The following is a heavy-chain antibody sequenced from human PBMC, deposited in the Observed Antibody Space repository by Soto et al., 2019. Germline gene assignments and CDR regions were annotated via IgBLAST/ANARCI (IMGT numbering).Heavy chain of an antibody. D-gene: IGHD3-22*01. CDR2: IRSKAYGGTT. J-gene: IGHJ3*02. CDR3: TSSGYPRGDAFDI. Sequence: SLRLSCTASGFTFGDYAMSWVRQAPGKGLEWVGFIRSKAYGGTTEYAASVKGRFTISRDDSKSIAYLQMNSLKTEDTAVYYCTSSGYPRGDAFDIWGQGTMVTVSS. V-gene: IGHV3-49*04. CDR1: GFTFGDYA.